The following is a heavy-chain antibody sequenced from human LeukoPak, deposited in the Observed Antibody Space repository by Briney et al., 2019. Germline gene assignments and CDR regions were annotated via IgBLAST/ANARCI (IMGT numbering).Heavy chain of an antibody. CDR3: ASTRWYGDY. J-gene: IGHJ4*02. CDR1: GFTFSSYG. V-gene: IGHV3-30*03. CDR2: ISSFAGTTT. D-gene: IGHD6-13*01. Sequence: SGGSLRLSCEASGFTFSSYGMHWVRQAPGKGLEWVAVISSFAGTTTYYADSVKGRFTISRDNSKNTLYLQMNSLRAEDTAVYYCASTRWYGDYWGQGTLVTVSS.